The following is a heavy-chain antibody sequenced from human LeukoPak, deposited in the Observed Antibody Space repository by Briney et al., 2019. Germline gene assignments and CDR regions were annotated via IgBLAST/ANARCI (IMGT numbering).Heavy chain of an antibody. CDR1: GGSFSGYY. Sequence: TPSETLSLTCAVYGGSFSGYYWSWIRQPPGKGLEWIGEINHSGSTNYNPSLKSRVTISVDTSKNQFSLKLSSVTAADTAVYYCARKNPTVTTFDYWGQGTLVTVSS. D-gene: IGHD4-17*01. CDR2: INHSGST. V-gene: IGHV4-34*01. CDR3: ARKNPTVTTFDY. J-gene: IGHJ4*02.